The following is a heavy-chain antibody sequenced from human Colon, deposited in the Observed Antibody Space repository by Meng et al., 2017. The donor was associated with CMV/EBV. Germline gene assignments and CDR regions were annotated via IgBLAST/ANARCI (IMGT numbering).Heavy chain of an antibody. D-gene: IGHD3-10*01. Sequence: GGFLRLSCAASGFTFDNYWIHWVRQAPGEGLVWVSRINSDGRSTNYADSVKGRFTISRDNAKNTVYLQMNSLRAEDTAVYYCAIDRLIGSGTGGLDVWGQGTTVTVSS. J-gene: IGHJ6*02. CDR1: GFTFDNYW. V-gene: IGHV3-74*01. CDR3: AIDRLIGSGTGGLDV. CDR2: INSDGRST.